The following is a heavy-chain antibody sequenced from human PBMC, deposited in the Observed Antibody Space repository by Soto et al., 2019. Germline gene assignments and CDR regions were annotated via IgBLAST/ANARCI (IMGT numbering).Heavy chain of an antibody. CDR2: IYYSGST. Sequence: PSETLSLTCTVSGGSISSYYWSWIRQPPGKGLEWIGYIYYSGSTNYNPSLKSRVTISVDTSKNQFSLKLSSVTAADTAVYYCARGLRSTFVVVRDPWFDPWGQGTLVTVSS. V-gene: IGHV4-59*01. CDR3: ARGLRSTFVVVRDPWFDP. D-gene: IGHD2-2*01. J-gene: IGHJ5*02. CDR1: GGSISSYY.